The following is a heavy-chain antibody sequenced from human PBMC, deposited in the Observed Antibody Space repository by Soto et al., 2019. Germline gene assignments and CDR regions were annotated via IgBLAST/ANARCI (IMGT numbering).Heavy chain of an antibody. V-gene: IGHV1-69*01. Sequence: QVQLVQSGAEVKKPGSSVKVSCKASGGTFSSYAISWVRQAPGQGLEWMGGIIPIFGTANYAQKFQGRVTITADESTSTAYVELSSLRSEDTAVYSCARGQLAAGYYYYYYGMDVWGQGTTVTVSS. J-gene: IGHJ6*02. D-gene: IGHD6-6*01. CDR2: IIPIFGTA. CDR1: GGTFSSYA. CDR3: ARGQLAAGYYYYYYGMDV.